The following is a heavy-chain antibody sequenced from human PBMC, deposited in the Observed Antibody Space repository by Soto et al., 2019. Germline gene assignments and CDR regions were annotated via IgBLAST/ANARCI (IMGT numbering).Heavy chain of an antibody. V-gene: IGHV3-48*02. CDR2: ISSSSTSK. Sequence: EVQLVESGGGLVQPGGSLRLSCAASGFTFSSYSMNWVRQAPGKGLEWISFISSSSTSKYYADSVKGRFTISRDNAKNSLHLQMNSLRDEDTAVYYCARDLFDGYSGIREGVFDIWGQGTMVTVSS. CDR1: GFTFSSYS. CDR3: ARDLFDGYSGIREGVFDI. D-gene: IGHD1-26*01. J-gene: IGHJ3*02.